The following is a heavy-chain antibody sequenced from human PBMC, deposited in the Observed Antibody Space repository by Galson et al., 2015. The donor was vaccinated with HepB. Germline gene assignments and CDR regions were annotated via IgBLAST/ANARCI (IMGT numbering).Heavy chain of an antibody. D-gene: IGHD6-19*01. CDR1: GYTFTSYY. Sequence: SGAEVKKPGESLKISCKGSGYTFTSYYMHWVRQAPGQGLEWMGIINPSGGSTSYAQKFQGRVTMTRDTSTSTVYMELSSLRSEDTAVYYCASLAVAGTGDYWGQGTLVTVSS. CDR2: INPSGGST. J-gene: IGHJ4*02. CDR3: ASLAVAGTGDY. V-gene: IGHV1-46*01.